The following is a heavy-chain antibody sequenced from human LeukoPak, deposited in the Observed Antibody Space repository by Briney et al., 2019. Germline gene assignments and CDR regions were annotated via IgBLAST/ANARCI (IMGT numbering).Heavy chain of an antibody. CDR3: ARAVAGGSYYGMDV. V-gene: IGHV1-8*01. J-gene: IGHJ6*02. CDR1: GYTCTSYY. CDR2: MNPNSGNT. D-gene: IGHD6-19*01. Sequence: GASVKVSCKASGYTCTSYYINWVRQDPGQGLEWMGWMNPNSGNTGYAQKFQGRVTMTSNTPISPAYMELNSLRSEDTAVYYCARAVAGGSYYGMDVWGQGTTVTVSS.